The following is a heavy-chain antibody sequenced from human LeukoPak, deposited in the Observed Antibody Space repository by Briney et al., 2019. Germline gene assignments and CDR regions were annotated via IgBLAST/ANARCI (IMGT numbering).Heavy chain of an antibody. CDR3: ASLILGSNHYFDY. Sequence: ASVKVSCKASGGTFSSYAISWVRQAPGQGLEWMGRIIPIFGTANYAQKFQGRVTITTDESTSTAYMELSSLRSEDTAVYYCASLILGSNHYFDYWGQGTLVTVSS. CDR2: IIPIFGTA. V-gene: IGHV1-69*05. CDR1: GGTFSSYA. D-gene: IGHD3-10*01. J-gene: IGHJ4*02.